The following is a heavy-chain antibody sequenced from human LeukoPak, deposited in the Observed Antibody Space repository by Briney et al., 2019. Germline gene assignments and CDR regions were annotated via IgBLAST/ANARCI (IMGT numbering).Heavy chain of an antibody. CDR1: GYTFNAYY. CDR2: INPNSGGT. D-gene: IGHD2-15*01. V-gene: IGHV1-2*02. J-gene: IGHJ4*02. CDR3: ARGSSIVVVVSEGYFDY. Sequence: ASVKVSCKASGYTFNAYYMYWVRQAPGQGLEWMGWINPNSGGTNYAQKFQGRVTMTRDTSISTAYMELSRLRSDDTAVYYCARGSSIVVVVSEGYFDYWGQGTLVTVSS.